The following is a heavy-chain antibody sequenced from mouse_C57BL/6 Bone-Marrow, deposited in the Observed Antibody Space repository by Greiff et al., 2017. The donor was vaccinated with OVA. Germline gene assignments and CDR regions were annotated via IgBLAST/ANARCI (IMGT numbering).Heavy chain of an antibody. J-gene: IGHJ2*01. CDR1: GYTFTDYE. CDR3: TKVNDGSSPNFDY. D-gene: IGHD1-1*01. CDR2: IDPETGGT. V-gene: IGHV1-15*01. Sequence: QVQLQQSGAELVRPGASVTLSCKASGYTFTDYEMHWVKQTPVPGLEWIGAIDPETGGTAYNQKFKGKAILTADKSSSTAYMELRSLTSEDSAVYYCTKVNDGSSPNFDYWGQGTTLTVSS.